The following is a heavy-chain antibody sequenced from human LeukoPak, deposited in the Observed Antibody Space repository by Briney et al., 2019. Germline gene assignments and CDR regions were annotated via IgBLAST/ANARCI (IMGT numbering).Heavy chain of an antibody. D-gene: IGHD3-22*01. Sequence: PSETLSLTCIVSGGSISSSSDYWGRIRQPPGKGLEWIGSIYNSGNTYYNPSLKSRVTISVDTSKNQFSLKLSSVTAADTAVYYCARERYYYDSSSEGNYWGQGPLLTVSS. CDR2: IYNSGNT. V-gene: IGHV4-39*01. J-gene: IGHJ4*02. CDR1: GGSISSSSDY. CDR3: ARERYYYDSSSEGNY.